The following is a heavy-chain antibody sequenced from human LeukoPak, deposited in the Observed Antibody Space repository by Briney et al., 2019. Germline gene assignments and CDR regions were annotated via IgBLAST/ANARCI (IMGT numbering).Heavy chain of an antibody. Sequence: SETLSLTCTVSGGSISSHYWSWIRQPPGKGLEWIGYIYTSGNSNYNPSLKSRVTISADTSENQFSQKLTSVTAADTAVYYCAADAGNWFDPWGQGTLVTVSS. D-gene: IGHD1-1*01. CDR3: AADAGNWFDP. CDR1: GGSISSHY. CDR2: IYTSGNS. V-gene: IGHV4-4*09. J-gene: IGHJ5*02.